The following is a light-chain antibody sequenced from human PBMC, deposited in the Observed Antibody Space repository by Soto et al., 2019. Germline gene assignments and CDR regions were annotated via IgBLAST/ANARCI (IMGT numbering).Light chain of an antibody. CDR1: SSDVGGYNF. V-gene: IGLV2-14*03. J-gene: IGLJ2*01. Sequence: QSALTQPASMSGPRGQSITMSCTETSSDVGGYNFVSWYQQHPGKAPKFIIYDVRNRPSGVSNRFSGSRSGNTASLTISGLQAEDEADYYCSSYTSSSTVIFGGGTKLTVL. CDR3: SSYTSSSTVI. CDR2: DVR.